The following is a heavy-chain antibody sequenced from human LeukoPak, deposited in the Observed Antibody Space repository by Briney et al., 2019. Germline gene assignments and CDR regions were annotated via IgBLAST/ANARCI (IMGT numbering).Heavy chain of an antibody. CDR2: IYYSGST. J-gene: IGHJ4*02. Sequence: PSETLSPTCTVSGGSISSYCWSWIRQPPGKGLEWIGYIYYSGSTNYNPSLKSRVTISVDTSKNQFSLKLSSVTAADTAVYYCARAYDFWSGPFDYWGQGTLVTVSS. CDR3: ARAYDFWSGPFDY. CDR1: GGSISSYC. V-gene: IGHV4-59*01. D-gene: IGHD3-3*01.